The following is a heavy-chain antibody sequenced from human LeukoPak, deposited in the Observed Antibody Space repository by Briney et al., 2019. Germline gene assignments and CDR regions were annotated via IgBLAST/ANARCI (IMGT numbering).Heavy chain of an antibody. V-gene: IGHV3-74*01. CDR1: GFTFSNYW. CDR3: AREYCTNGVCYSHFDY. Sequence: GGSLRLSCAASGFTFSNYWMHWVRQVPGKGLVCVSRINIDGTSTSYADSVKGRFTISRDNAKNALYLQMNSLRAEDTAVYYCAREYCTNGVCYSHFDYWGQGTLVTVSS. CDR2: INIDGTST. D-gene: IGHD2-8*01. J-gene: IGHJ4*02.